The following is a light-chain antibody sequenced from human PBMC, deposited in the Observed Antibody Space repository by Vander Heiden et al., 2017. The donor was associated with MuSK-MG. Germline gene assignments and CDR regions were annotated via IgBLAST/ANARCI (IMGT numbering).Light chain of an antibody. J-gene: IGLJ3*02. CDR2: RNN. CDR3: SPLDSNLTAQL. CDR1: SNIVGNQG. V-gene: IGLV10-54*02. Sequence: QAGLTQPPSVSKGLRQPATLTCTGNSNIVGNQGAGWLQHHQGHPPKLLSYRNNNRPSGISERFSASRSGNTASLTITGLQPEDEADYYCSPLDSNLTAQLFGGGTKLTVL.